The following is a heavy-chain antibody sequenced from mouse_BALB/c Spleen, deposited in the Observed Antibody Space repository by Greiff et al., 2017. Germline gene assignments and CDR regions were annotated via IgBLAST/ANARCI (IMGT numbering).Heavy chain of an antibody. CDR3: ARAVGTTATGRYFDV. Sequence: QVQLKQSGSELVKPGASVKMSCKASGYTFTSYNMHWVKQTPGQGLEWIGAIYPGNGDTSYNQKFKGKATLTADKSSSTAYMQLSSLTSEDSAVYYCARAVGTTATGRYFDVWGAGTTVTVSS. CDR2: IYPGNGDT. D-gene: IGHD1-2*01. V-gene: IGHV1-12*01. CDR1: GYTFTSYN. J-gene: IGHJ1*01.